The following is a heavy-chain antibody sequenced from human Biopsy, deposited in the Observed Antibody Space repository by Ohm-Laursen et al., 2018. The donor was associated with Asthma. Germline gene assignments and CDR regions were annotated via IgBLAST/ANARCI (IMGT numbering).Heavy chain of an antibody. CDR2: VYWTGST. Sequence: PGTLSLTCSVYGGSISSFYWSWIRQSPEKGLEWMGYVYWTGSTNYNPSLKSRVTMSVDTSKNRMFLELTSVTAADTAIYYCVRAVRNEQWLAPFDYWGQGKPVTGSS. J-gene: IGHJ4*02. D-gene: IGHD6-19*01. V-gene: IGHV4-59*01. CDR3: VRAVRNEQWLAPFDY. CDR1: GGSISSFY.